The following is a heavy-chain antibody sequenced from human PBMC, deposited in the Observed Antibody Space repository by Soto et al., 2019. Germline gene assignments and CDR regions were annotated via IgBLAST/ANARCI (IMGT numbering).Heavy chain of an antibody. CDR3: ATSYGSGYRAFDF. Sequence: QVQLVQSGADVKKPGSSVKVSCKASGDTFNFYTINWVRQAPGLGLEWMGRFNPILTMSNYAQKFQGRFRITADKSTSTAYMELSRLRAEDTAMYYCATSYGSGYRAFDFWGQGALVTVSS. D-gene: IGHD3-10*01. V-gene: IGHV1-69*02. CDR2: FNPILTMS. J-gene: IGHJ4*02. CDR1: GDTFNFYT.